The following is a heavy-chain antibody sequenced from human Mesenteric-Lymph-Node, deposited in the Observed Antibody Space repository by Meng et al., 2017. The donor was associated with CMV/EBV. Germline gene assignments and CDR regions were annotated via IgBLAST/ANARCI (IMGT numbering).Heavy chain of an antibody. V-gene: IGHV1-18*01. D-gene: IGHD2-15*01. CDR1: GGTFSTYA. CDR3: ARDFSWGVVAAAGY. Sequence: ASVKVSCKASGGTFSTYAINWVRQAPGQGLEWMGWISAYNGNTNYAQKLQGRVTMTTDTSTSTAYMELRSLRSDDTAVYYCARDFSWGVVAAAGYWGQGTLVTVSS. J-gene: IGHJ4*02. CDR2: ISAYNGNT.